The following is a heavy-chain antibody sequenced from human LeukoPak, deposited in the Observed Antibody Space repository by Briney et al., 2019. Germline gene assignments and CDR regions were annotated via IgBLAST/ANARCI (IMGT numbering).Heavy chain of an antibody. Sequence: GGSLRLSCAASGFTFSSYAMHWVRQAPGEGLEWVAVISYDGGSKYYADSVKGRFTISRDNSKNTLSLQMNSLRADDTAVYYCAKDSLPYSSSWYDYWGQGTLVTVSS. CDR3: AKDSLPYSSSWYDY. CDR2: ISYDGGSK. J-gene: IGHJ4*02. CDR1: GFTFSSYA. D-gene: IGHD6-13*01. V-gene: IGHV3-30-3*02.